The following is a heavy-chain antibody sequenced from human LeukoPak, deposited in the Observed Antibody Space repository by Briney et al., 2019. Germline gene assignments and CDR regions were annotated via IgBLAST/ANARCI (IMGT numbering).Heavy chain of an antibody. V-gene: IGHV3-23*01. D-gene: IGHD4-17*01. CDR2: ISGSGGST. Sequence: GGSLRLSCAASGFTFSSYAMSWVRQAPGKGLEWVSAISGSGGSTYYADSVKGRFTISRDNSKNTLYLQMNSLKAEDTAVYYCAKPPTNYGDYRYYFDYWGQGTLVSVSS. CDR3: AKPPTNYGDYRYYFDY. CDR1: GFTFSSYA. J-gene: IGHJ4*02.